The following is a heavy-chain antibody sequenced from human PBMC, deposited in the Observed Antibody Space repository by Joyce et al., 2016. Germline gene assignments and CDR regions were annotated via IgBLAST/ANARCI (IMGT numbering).Heavy chain of an antibody. CDR2: ISHSSNTI. J-gene: IGHJ2*01. D-gene: IGHD4-17*01. CDR1: GFTFSTYS. V-gene: IGHV3-48*02. CDR3: ARDSLRGWFFDL. Sequence: EVQLVESGGGLVQPGGSLRLSCAASGFTFSTYSMNWVRQAPGKGLDWISYISHSSNTIYYADSVKGRFTISRDNANKSLYLQMNSLRDEDTAVYYCARDSLRGWFFDLWGRGTLFTVSS.